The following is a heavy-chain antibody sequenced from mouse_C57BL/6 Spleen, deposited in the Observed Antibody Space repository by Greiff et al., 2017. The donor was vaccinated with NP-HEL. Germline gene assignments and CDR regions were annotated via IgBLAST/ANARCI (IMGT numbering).Heavy chain of an antibody. CDR2: IYPGNSDT. V-gene: IGHV1-5*01. Sequence: VQLQQSGTVLARPGASVKMSCKTSGYTFTSYWMHWVKQRPGQGLEWIGAIYPGNSDTSYNQKFKGKAKLTAVTSASTAYMELSSLTNEDSAVYYCTRALVTTNAMDYWGQGTSVTVSS. CDR1: GYTFTSYW. J-gene: IGHJ4*01. CDR3: TRALVTTNAMDY. D-gene: IGHD1-1*01.